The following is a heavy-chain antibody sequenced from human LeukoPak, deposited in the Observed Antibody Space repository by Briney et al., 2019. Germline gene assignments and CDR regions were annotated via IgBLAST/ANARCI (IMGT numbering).Heavy chain of an antibody. CDR2: VNGDGSTT. V-gene: IGHV3-74*01. J-gene: IGHJ5*02. Sequence: GGSLRLSCAASGFTFSNYWMHWVRQAPGKGLVWVSRVNGDGSTTNYADSVKGRFTISRDNAKNSLYLQMNSLRAEDTALYYCAKDGVAAAGTEDNWFDPWGQGTLVTVSS. CDR1: GFTFSNYW. CDR3: AKDGVAAAGTEDNWFDP. D-gene: IGHD6-13*01.